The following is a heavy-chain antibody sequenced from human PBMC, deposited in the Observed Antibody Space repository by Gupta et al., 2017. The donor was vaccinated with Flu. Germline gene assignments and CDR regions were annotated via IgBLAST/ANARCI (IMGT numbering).Heavy chain of an antibody. CDR2: IIPMFGTA. V-gene: IGHV1-69*18. CDR1: GGTFNSSA. D-gene: IGHD2-2*01. J-gene: IGHJ6*02. CDR3: ARGFHCRSASCYYYGMDV. Sequence: QVHLVQSGAEVKKPGSSVKVSCKASGGTFNSSAISWVRQAPGQGLEWMGTIIPMFGTANKAQKFQVRVTLTADESTGTAYMELSSLRSEDTAVYYGARGFHCRSASCYYYGMDVWGQGTTVTVSS.